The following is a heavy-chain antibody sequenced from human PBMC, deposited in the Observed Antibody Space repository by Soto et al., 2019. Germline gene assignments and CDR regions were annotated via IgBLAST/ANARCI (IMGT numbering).Heavy chain of an antibody. CDR2: INSDGSST. Sequence: EVPRVESGGGLVQPGGSLRLSCEASGFTFSTFWMHWVRQAPGKGLVWVSRINSDGSSTNYADSVKGRVTISRDNAKNMLYLQMNSLRAEDTAVYYCARDFEYWGQGTLVTVSS. V-gene: IGHV3-74*01. J-gene: IGHJ4*02. CDR3: ARDFEY. CDR1: GFTFSTFW.